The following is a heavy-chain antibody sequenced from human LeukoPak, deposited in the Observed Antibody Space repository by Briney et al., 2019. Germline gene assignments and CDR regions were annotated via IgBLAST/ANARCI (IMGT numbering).Heavy chain of an antibody. J-gene: IGHJ3*02. CDR2: INHSGST. Sequence: SETPSLTCAVSGGSFSGYYWSWIRQPPGKGLEWIGEINHSGSTNYNPSLKSRVTISVDTSKNQFSPKLSSVTAADTAVYYCARGRRYYYDSCGYFDAFDICGEGTMVTVSS. D-gene: IGHD3-22*01. CDR1: GGSFSGYY. CDR3: ARGRRYYYDSCGYFDAFDI. V-gene: IGHV4-34*01.